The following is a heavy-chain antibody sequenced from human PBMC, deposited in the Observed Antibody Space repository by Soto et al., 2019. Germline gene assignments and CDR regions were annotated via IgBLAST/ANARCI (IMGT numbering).Heavy chain of an antibody. V-gene: IGHV1-69*13. J-gene: IGHJ6*02. CDR3: ASSRITIFGVPPLATHHYYGMDV. CDR2: IIPIFGTP. Sequence: SVKVSCKASGGTFSSYAISWVRQAPGQGLEWMGGIIPIFGTPNYAQKFQGRVMITADESTTTVYLELSSLRSEDTAVFYCASSRITIFGVPPLATHHYYGMDVWGQGTTVTVSS. D-gene: IGHD3-3*01. CDR1: GGTFSSYA.